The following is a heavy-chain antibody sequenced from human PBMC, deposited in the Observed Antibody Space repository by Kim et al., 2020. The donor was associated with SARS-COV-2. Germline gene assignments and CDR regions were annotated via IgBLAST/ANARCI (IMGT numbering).Heavy chain of an antibody. V-gene: IGHV3-48*03. D-gene: IGHD3-10*01. Sequence: GGSLRLSCAASGFTFSSYEMNWVRQAPGKGLEWVSYISSSANMIFYADSVKGRFAISRDNAKNSLFLEMNSLRAEDTAVYYCARDQRFGSYGMDVWGQGTTFTVSS. CDR1: GFTFSSYE. CDR2: ISSSANMI. J-gene: IGHJ6*02. CDR3: ARDQRFGSYGMDV.